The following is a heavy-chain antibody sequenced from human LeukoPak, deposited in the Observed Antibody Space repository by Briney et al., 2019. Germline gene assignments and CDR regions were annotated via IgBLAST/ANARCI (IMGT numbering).Heavy chain of an antibody. CDR1: GGSISSYY. Sequence: SETLSLTCTVSGGSISSYYWSWIRQPPGKGLEWIGYIYYSGSTNYNPSLKSRVTISVDTSKNQFSLKLSSVTAADTAVYYCARRGVVVPAAISGMDVWGQGTTVTVSS. D-gene: IGHD2-2*01. CDR2: IYYSGST. J-gene: IGHJ6*02. CDR3: ARRGVVVPAAISGMDV. V-gene: IGHV4-59*12.